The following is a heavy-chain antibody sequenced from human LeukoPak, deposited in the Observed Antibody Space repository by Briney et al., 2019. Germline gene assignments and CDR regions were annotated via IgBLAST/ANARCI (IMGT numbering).Heavy chain of an antibody. CDR2: IVVGSGNT. Sequence: SVKVPFKSSGFSFTNSAVQWVRQARGQGLEWIGWIVVGSGNTIYVQKFQERVTIPRDMSTSTAYMELSRLRSEDTAVYYCAAGYIGGAMVTNAFDIWGQGTMVTVSS. J-gene: IGHJ3*02. CDR3: AAGYIGGAMVTNAFDI. V-gene: IGHV1-58*01. CDR1: GFSFTNSA. D-gene: IGHD5-18*01.